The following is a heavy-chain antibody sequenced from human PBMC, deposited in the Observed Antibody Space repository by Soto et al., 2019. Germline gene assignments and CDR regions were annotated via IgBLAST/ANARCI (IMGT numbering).Heavy chain of an antibody. V-gene: IGHV4-59*01. CDR2: IYHRGTT. J-gene: IGHJ4*02. D-gene: IGHD3-10*01. CDR3: ARAIRRGGGFDY. Sequence: QVQLQESGPGLVKPSETLSLTCTVSGGSISSYYLSCIRQPPGKGLEWIGYIYHRGTTNYSPSLTSRVTIAADMSKNQFSLTLSSVTAADTAVYYCARAIRRGGGFDYWGQGTLVTVSS. CDR1: GGSISSYY.